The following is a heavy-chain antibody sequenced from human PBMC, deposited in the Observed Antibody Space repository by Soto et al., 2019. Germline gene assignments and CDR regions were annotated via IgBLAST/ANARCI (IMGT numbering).Heavy chain of an antibody. V-gene: IGHV1-69*02. Sequence: SVKVSCKASGDTFSFYSINWVRQAPGLGLEWMGRVNPILSMSNYAQRFQGRATMTADKSTSTAYMELSGLRSEDTAMYYCATSYGSGYRAFDYWG. D-gene: IGHD3-10*01. CDR2: VNPILSMS. CDR1: GDTFSFYS. J-gene: IGHJ4*01. CDR3: ATSYGSGYRAFDY.